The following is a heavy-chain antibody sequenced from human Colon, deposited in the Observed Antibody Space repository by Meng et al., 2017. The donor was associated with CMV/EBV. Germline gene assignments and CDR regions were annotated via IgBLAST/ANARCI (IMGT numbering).Heavy chain of an antibody. D-gene: IGHD1-26*01. Sequence: ASGLYFRNFVTKWVRRAPRKGVEWVSSIIGGGGSTFYADSVKGRFTISRDNSKNTLYLQMSSLRAEDTALYYCAKGKATSILDWFDPWGQGTLVTVSS. V-gene: IGHV3-23*01. CDR1: GLYFRNFV. CDR3: AKGKATSILDWFDP. CDR2: IIGGGGST. J-gene: IGHJ5*02.